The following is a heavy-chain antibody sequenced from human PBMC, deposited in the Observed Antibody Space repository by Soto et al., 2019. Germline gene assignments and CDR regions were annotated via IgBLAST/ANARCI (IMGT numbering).Heavy chain of an antibody. D-gene: IGHD3-10*01. CDR1: GGSISSGDYY. CDR2: IYYSGST. J-gene: IGHJ4*02. CDR3: ARVGGFGATTIDY. Sequence: SETLSLTCTVSGGSISSGDYYWSWIRQPPGKGLEWIGCIYYSGSTYYNPSLKSRVTISVDTSKNQFSLKLSSVTAADTAVYYCARVGGFGATTIDYWGQGTLVTVSS. V-gene: IGHV4-30-4*01.